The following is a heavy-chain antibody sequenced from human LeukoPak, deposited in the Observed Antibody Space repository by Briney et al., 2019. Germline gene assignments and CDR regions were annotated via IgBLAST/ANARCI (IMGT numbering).Heavy chain of an antibody. CDR1: GVTVTDNY. Sequence: PGGSLRLSCAASGVTVTDNYMSWVRQAPGKGRGWGSVIYSSGSTFYADSVKDRFTISRDNSKNTLDLQMNSLRAEDTAVYYCARGNYDILTGYLYYDYWGQGTLVTVSS. D-gene: IGHD3-9*01. J-gene: IGHJ4*02. CDR3: ARGNYDILTGYLYYDY. CDR2: IYSSGST. V-gene: IGHV3-53*01.